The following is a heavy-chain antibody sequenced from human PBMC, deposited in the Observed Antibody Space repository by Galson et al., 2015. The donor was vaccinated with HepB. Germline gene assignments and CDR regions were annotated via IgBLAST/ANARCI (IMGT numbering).Heavy chain of an antibody. CDR1: GDSVSSNSVA. CDR3: VRYFGWFYFDT. CDR2: TYYRSKWYS. Sequence: CAISGDSVSSNSVAWSWIRQCPSRGLEWLGRTYYRSKWYSDYAVSVRGRITVNSDTSKNQFSLQLDSVTPEDTAVYYCVRYFGWFYFDTWGQGTLVTVSS. J-gene: IGHJ4*02. D-gene: IGHD3-9*01. V-gene: IGHV6-1*01.